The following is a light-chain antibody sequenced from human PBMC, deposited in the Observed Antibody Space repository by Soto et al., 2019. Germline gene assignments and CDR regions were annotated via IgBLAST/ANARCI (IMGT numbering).Light chain of an antibody. J-gene: IGKJ2*01. Sequence: DIQLTQSPSFLSAAVGDRVTLTCRASQGISSFLAWYQQKPGKAPKLLISAASTLQSGVPSRLSSSGSGTEFTLTISSLQTEDFATYYCQQLNTHPYTFGQGTKLEIK. V-gene: IGKV1-9*01. CDR1: QGISSF. CDR3: QQLNTHPYT. CDR2: AAS.